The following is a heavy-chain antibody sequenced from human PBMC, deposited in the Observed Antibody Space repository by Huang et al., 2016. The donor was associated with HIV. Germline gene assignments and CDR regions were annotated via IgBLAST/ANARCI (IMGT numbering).Heavy chain of an antibody. CDR3: AKDLDDYGDFHRRGFDS. CDR2: LRYDGGIK. CDR1: GFTFSSYG. V-gene: IGHV3-30*02. D-gene: IGHD4-17*01. Sequence: QVQLVESGGGVVQPGGSLRLSCAASGFTFSSYGMHWVRQAPGKVLEWVVLLRYDGGIKYYADSVKGRFTISRDNSKNTLYVQMNSLRAEDTAVYYCAKDLDDYGDFHRRGFDSWGQGTLVTVSS. J-gene: IGHJ4*02.